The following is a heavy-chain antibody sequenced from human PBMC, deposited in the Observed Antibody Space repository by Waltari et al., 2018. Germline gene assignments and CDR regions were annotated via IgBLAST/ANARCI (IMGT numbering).Heavy chain of an antibody. Sequence: QVQLVESGGGVVQPGRSLRLSCAASGFTFSSYAMHCVRPAPGKGLEWVAVISYDGSNKYYADSVKGRFTISRDNSKNTLYLQMNSLRAEDTAVYYCARDYGDYVYYYGMDVWGQGTTVTVSS. CDR3: ARDYGDYVYYYGMDV. CDR2: ISYDGSNK. D-gene: IGHD4-17*01. CDR1: GFTFSSYA. V-gene: IGHV3-30-3*01. J-gene: IGHJ6*02.